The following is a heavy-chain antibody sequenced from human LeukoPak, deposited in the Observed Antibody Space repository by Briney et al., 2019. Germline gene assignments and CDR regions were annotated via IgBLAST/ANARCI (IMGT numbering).Heavy chain of an antibody. CDR2: IKQDGSEK. J-gene: IGHJ5*02. D-gene: IGHD1-14*01. Sequence: GGSLRLSCADSGFTFSSYWMSWVRQAPGKELEWVGNIKQDGSEKYYVDSVKGRFTISRDNAKNSLYLQMNSLRAEYTAVYYCARDGVEPGSSKVGFDTWGQGTLVTVSS. CDR3: ARDGVEPGSSKVGFDT. V-gene: IGHV3-7*01. CDR1: GFTFSSYW.